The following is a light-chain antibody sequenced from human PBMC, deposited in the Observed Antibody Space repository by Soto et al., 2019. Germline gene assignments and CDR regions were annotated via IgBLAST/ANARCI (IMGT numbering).Light chain of an antibody. CDR2: GAS. V-gene: IGKV3-15*01. Sequence: GVSQSPSTLSVKQGERATLSCRASQSVSSNLAWYQQKPGQAPRLLIYGASTRATGIPARFSGSGSGTEFTLTISSLQSEDFAVYYCQQYNNWPLTFGGGTTVEIK. CDR3: QQYNNWPLT. J-gene: IGKJ4*01. CDR1: QSVSSN.